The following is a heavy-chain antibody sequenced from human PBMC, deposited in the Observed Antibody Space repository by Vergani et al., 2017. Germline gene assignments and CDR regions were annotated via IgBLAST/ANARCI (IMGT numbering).Heavy chain of an antibody. Sequence: QVQLQESGPGLVKPSETLSLTCTVSGGSISSYYWSWIRQPPGKGLEWIGYIYDSRSTNYNPSLKSRVTISVDTSKNQFSLKLSSVTAADTAVYYCARDGNGGGYSYGFDYWGQGTRVTVSS. D-gene: IGHD5-18*01. CDR1: GGSISSYY. V-gene: IGHV4-59*12. J-gene: IGHJ4*02. CDR2: IYDSRST. CDR3: ARDGNGGGYSYGFDY.